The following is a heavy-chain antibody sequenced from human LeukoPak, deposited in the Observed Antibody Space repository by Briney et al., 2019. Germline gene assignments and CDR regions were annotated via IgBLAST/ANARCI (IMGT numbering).Heavy chain of an antibody. J-gene: IGHJ5*02. CDR2: ISGSGSST. D-gene: IGHD2-2*02. CDR1: GFTFSSYA. Sequence: GGSLRLSCAASGFTFSSYAMSWVRQAPGKGLEWVSAISGSGSSTYYADSVKGRFTISRDNSKNTLYLQMNSLRAEDTAVYYCAKDGGPRVVPAAINWFDPWGQGTLVTVSS. V-gene: IGHV3-23*01. CDR3: AKDGGPRVVPAAINWFDP.